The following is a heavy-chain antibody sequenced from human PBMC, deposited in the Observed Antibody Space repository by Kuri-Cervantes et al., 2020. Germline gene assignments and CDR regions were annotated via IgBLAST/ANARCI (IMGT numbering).Heavy chain of an antibody. CDR3: ARPNRPYSGSPGQFQH. CDR2: FDPEDGET. V-gene: IGHV1-24*01. D-gene: IGHD1-26*01. J-gene: IGHJ1*01. CDR1: GYTLTELS. Sequence: ASVKVSCKVSGYTLTELSMHWVRQAPGKGLEWMGGFDPEDGETIYAQKFQGRVTITADESTSTAYMELSSLRSEDTAVYYCARPNRPYSGSPGQFQHWGQGTLVTVSS.